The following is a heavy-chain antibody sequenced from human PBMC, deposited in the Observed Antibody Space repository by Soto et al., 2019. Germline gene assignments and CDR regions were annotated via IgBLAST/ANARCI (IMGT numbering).Heavy chain of an antibody. D-gene: IGHD2-15*01. Sequence: ASVKVSCKASGYTFTRYNVHWVRQAPGQGLEWMAIINPSGGTTYYVQKFEGRVTLTTDTSTSTVYMELSSLRSDDTVVYYCARVRGGGSEYFFDYWGQGTLVTVSS. CDR1: GYTFTRYN. V-gene: IGHV1-46*01. CDR3: ARVRGGGSEYFFDY. J-gene: IGHJ4*02. CDR2: INPSGGTT.